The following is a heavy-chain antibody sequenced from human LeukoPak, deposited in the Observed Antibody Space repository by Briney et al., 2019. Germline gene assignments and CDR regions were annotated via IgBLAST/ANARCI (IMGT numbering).Heavy chain of an antibody. D-gene: IGHD3-22*01. V-gene: IGHV4-30-2*01. Sequence: SETLSFTCDISGGSISSGGYSWNWIRQPPGKGLEWIGYIYHSGSTYYNPSLKSRVTISVDRSKNQFSLKLSSVTAADTAVYYCARGLVRDAFDIWGQGTMVTVSS. J-gene: IGHJ3*02. CDR2: IYHSGST. CDR3: ARGLVRDAFDI. CDR1: GGSISSGGYS.